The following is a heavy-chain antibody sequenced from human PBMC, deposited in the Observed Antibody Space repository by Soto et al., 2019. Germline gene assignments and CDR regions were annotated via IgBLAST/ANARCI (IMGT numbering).Heavy chain of an antibody. V-gene: IGHV1-69*08. Sequence: QVQLVQSGAEVKKPGSSVKVSCKASGGTFSSYTISWVRQAPGQGLEWMGRIIPILGIANYAQKFQGRVTITADKSTSTAYMELSSLRSEDTAVYYCARDVLEQQQLVTSDYWGQGTLVTVSS. CDR3: ARDVLEQQQLVTSDY. J-gene: IGHJ4*02. CDR2: IIPILGIA. CDR1: GGTFSSYT. D-gene: IGHD6-13*01.